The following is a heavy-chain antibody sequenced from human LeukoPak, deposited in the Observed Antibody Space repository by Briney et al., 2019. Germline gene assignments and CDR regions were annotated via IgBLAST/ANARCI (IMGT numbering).Heavy chain of an antibody. D-gene: IGHD2-2*01. CDR1: GFTVSSNY. CDR2: IYSGGST. Sequence: GGSLRLSCAASGFTVSSNYMSWDRQAPGKGLEWVSVIYSGGSTYYADSVKGRFTISRDNSKNTLYLQMNSLRAEDTAVYYCARAYCSSTSCYYWYFDLWGRGTLVTVSS. J-gene: IGHJ2*01. CDR3: ARAYCSSTSCYYWYFDL. V-gene: IGHV3-53*01.